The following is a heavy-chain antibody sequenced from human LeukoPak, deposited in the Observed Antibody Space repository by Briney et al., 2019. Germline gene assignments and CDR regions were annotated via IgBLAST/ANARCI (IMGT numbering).Heavy chain of an antibody. V-gene: IGHV3-48*03. CDR1: GFTFSTYE. CDR2: ISSSGSTI. CDR3: ASYSSGWYPWFDP. D-gene: IGHD6-19*01. Sequence: GGSLRLSCAASGFTFSTYEMNWVRQAPGKGLEWVSYISSSGSTIYYADSVKGRFTISRDNAKTSLYLQMNSLRAEDTAVYYCASYSSGWYPWFDPWGQGTLVTVSS. J-gene: IGHJ5*02.